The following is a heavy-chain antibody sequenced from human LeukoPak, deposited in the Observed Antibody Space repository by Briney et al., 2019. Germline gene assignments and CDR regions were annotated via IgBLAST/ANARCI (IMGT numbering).Heavy chain of an antibody. J-gene: IGHJ4*02. CDR2: ISSSSSSYI. D-gene: IGHD4/OR15-4a*01. Sequence: GGSLRLSCAASGFTFSSYSMNWVRQAPGKGLEWVSSISSSSSSYIYYADSVKGRFTISRDNAKNSLYLQMNSLRAEDTAVYYCARDRGTMVVAMDYWGQGTLVTVSS. CDR3: ARDRGTMVVAMDY. V-gene: IGHV3-21*01. CDR1: GFTFSSYS.